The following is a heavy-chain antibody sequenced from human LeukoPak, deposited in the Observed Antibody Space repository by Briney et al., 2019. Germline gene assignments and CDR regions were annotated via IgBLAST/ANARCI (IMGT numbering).Heavy chain of an antibody. J-gene: IGHJ4*02. CDR3: AREGRRYYGSGSYYNRYFDY. D-gene: IGHD3-10*01. CDR1: GGSFSGYY. CDR2: INHTGAT. V-gene: IGHV4-34*01. Sequence: SETLSLTCAVYGGSFSGYYWNWIRQPPGKGLEWIGEINHTGATTYNPSLKSRVTISLDSSKNQFSLNLSSVTAADTAVYYCAREGRRYYGSGSYYNRYFDYWGQGTLVTVSS.